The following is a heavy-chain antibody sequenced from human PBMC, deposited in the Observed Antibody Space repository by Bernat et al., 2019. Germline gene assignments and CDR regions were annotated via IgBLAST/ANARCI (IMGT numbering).Heavy chain of an antibody. V-gene: IGHV3-73*01. CDR2: IRSKANNYAT. CDR1: GFTFSRYA. J-gene: IGHJ4*02. CDR3: IGSTVITPFAS. Sequence: VQLVESGGGVVQPGRSRRLSCAASGFTFSRYAIQWVRQASGKGLEWVGRIRSKANNYATAYAASVKGRFTISRDDSNDTAYLQMNSLKTEDTAVYYCIGSTVITPFASWGQGTLVTVSS. D-gene: IGHD4-23*01.